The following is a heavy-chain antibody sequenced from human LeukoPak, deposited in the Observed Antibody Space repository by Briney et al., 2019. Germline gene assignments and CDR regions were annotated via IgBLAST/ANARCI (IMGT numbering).Heavy chain of an antibody. V-gene: IGHV1-69*13. J-gene: IGHJ6*02. Sequence: GASVKVSCKASGRTFSSYAISWVRQAPGQGLEWMGGIIPIFGTANYAQKFQGRVTITADESTSTAYMELSSLRSEDTAVYYCATGSSGSGSYYYGMDVWGQGTTVTVSS. CDR2: IIPIFGTA. CDR3: ATGSSGSGSYYYGMDV. D-gene: IGHD3-10*01. CDR1: GRTFSSYA.